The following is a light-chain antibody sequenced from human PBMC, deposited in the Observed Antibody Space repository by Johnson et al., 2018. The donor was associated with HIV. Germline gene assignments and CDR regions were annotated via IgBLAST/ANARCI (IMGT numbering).Light chain of an antibody. J-gene: IGLJ1*01. CDR3: GTWDSSLSANG. CDR2: ENN. V-gene: IGLV1-51*02. Sequence: QPVLTQPPSVSAAPGQKATISCSGSSSNIGNNYVSWYQQLPGTAPKLLIYENNKRPSGIPDRFSGSNSGTSATLSLTGPQTGDEADYYCGTWDSSLSANGFGTGTKVTVL. CDR1: SSNIGNNY.